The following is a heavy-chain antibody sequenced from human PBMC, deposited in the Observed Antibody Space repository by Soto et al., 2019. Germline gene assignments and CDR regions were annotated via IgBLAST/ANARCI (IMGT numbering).Heavy chain of an antibody. Sequence: GGSLRLSCAASGFTFSSYDMHWVRQATGKGLEWVSAIGTAGDTYYPGSVKGRFTISRENAKNSLYLQMNSLRAEDTAVYYCARGGAWIQLWSNAFDIWGQGTMVTVSS. CDR2: IGTAGDT. CDR3: ARGGAWIQLWSNAFDI. J-gene: IGHJ3*02. CDR1: GFTFSSYD. D-gene: IGHD5-18*01. V-gene: IGHV3-13*01.